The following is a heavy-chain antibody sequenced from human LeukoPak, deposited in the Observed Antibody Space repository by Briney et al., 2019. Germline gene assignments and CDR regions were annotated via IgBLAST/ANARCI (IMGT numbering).Heavy chain of an antibody. Sequence: GGSLRLSCTASGFSFSGSWMSWVRQLPGKGLEWLADMNSDGSTIVYVDSVKGRFTISRNNAKNSVYLQMDGLRAEDTAVYYCARDPLNGALDIWGQGTLVTVSS. J-gene: IGHJ3*02. V-gene: IGHV3-7*01. CDR3: ARDPLNGALDI. CDR1: GFSFSGSW. CDR2: MNSDGSTI.